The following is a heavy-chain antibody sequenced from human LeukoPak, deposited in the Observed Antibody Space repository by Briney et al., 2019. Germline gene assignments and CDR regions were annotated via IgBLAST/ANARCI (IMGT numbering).Heavy chain of an antibody. V-gene: IGHV3-21*01. CDR1: GFTFSSYS. CDR2: ISSSSYI. J-gene: IGHJ4*02. Sequence: PGGSLRLSCAASGFTFSSYSMDWVRQAPGKGLEWVSSISSSSYIYYADSVKGRFTISRDNAKNSLYLQMNSLRAEDTAVYYCARVQYYGSGSYLYYFDYWGQGTLVTVSS. D-gene: IGHD3-10*01. CDR3: ARVQYYGSGSYLYYFDY.